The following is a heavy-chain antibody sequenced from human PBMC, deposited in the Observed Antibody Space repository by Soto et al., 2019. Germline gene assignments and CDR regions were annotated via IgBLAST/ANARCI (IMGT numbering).Heavy chain of an antibody. J-gene: IGHJ4*02. CDR3: ARDPGGY. CDR1: GYTFTSYA. CDR2: INAGNGNT. Sequence: QVQLVQSGAEVKKPGASVKVSCKASGYTFTSYAMHWVRQAPGQRLEWMGWINAGNGNTKYSQKFQGRVTITRDTPESPAYIELSSLRSEDTAVYYCARDPGGYWGQGTLVTVSS. V-gene: IGHV1-3*01.